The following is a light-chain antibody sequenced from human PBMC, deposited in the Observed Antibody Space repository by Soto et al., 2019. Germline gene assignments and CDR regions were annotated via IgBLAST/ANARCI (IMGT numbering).Light chain of an antibody. CDR2: GAS. V-gene: IGKV3-15*01. CDR3: KQYKEWPPFT. Sequence: ELLLTQSPATLSVSPGATATLSCRASQYVSNKVSWYQQKPGQAPRLLILGASTSATGGPARFSGSGSGTEFILSTSSLQSEDLAVYYCKQYKEWPPFTFGQGTRLEIK. CDR1: QYVSNK. J-gene: IGKJ5*01.